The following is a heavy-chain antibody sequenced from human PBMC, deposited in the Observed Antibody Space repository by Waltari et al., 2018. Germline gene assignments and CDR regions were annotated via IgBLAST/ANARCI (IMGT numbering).Heavy chain of an antibody. CDR2: ICPGNSDT. CDR1: GYSFASYW. V-gene: IGHV5-51*01. CDR3: ATLLRGYGHYYYYGMDV. D-gene: IGHD5-18*01. Sequence: EVRLVQSGAEVKKPGESLKISCEGSGYSFASYWIGWVGQLPGKGREWMGIICPGNSDTRYSPSVEGQVTFSSDKSISTAYLQWSSLKASDTAVYYCATLLRGYGHYYYYGMDVWGQGT. J-gene: IGHJ6*02.